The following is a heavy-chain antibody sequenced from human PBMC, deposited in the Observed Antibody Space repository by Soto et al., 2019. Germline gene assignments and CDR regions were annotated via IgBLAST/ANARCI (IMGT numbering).Heavy chain of an antibody. CDR1: GFTFSIYA. CDR3: AKATRGGAATLIRDY. D-gene: IGHD6-13*01. Sequence: EVQLLESGGGLVQPGGSLRLSCAAAGFTFSIYAMSWVRQAPGKGLEWVSAISGSGGSTYYADSVKGRFTISRDNSKNTRYLQKNSLRADDTAVYYCAKATRGGAATLIRDYWGQGTLVTVSS. J-gene: IGHJ4*02. CDR2: ISGSGGST. V-gene: IGHV3-23*01.